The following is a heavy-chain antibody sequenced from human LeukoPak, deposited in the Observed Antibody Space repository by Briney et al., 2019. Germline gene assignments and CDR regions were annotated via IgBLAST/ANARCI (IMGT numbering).Heavy chain of an antibody. D-gene: IGHD3-16*02. V-gene: IGHV3-21*01. J-gene: IGHJ4*02. CDR2: ISSTSGDI. CDR3: ARSYDYPWGTYRSVYFDY. Sequence: GGSLRLSCAASGFTFSSYGMNWVRQAPGKGLEWVSSISSTSGDIYYADSVKGRFTISRDNAKNSLYLQMNSLRAEDTAVYYCARSYDYPWGTYRSVYFDYWGQGTLVTVSS. CDR1: GFTFSSYG.